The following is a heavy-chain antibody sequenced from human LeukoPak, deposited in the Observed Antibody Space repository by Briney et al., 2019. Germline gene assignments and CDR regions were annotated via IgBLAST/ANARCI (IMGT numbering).Heavy chain of an antibody. J-gene: IGHJ4*02. D-gene: IGHD3-22*01. Sequence: PGGSLRLSCAASGFTFSSYTMNWVRQAPGKGLEWVSFISSSGSYLYYADSVKGRFTISRDNAKNSVFLEMNSLRAEDTAVYYCTRSTPITMIVVVTYPFDYWGQGTLVTVSS. CDR3: TRSTPITMIVVVTYPFDY. CDR2: ISSSGSYL. CDR1: GFTFSSYT. V-gene: IGHV3-21*06.